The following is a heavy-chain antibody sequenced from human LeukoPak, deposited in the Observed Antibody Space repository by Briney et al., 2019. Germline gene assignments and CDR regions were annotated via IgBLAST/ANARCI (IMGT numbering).Heavy chain of an antibody. CDR3: AKDRDPQDIVLMVYASPPDY. Sequence: GGSLRLSCAASGFTFSSYAMSWVRQAPGKGLEWVSAISGSGGITYYADSVKGRFTISRDNSKNTLYLQMNSLRAEDTAVYYCAKDRDPQDIVLMVYASPPDYWGQGTLVTVSS. CDR1: GFTFSSYA. D-gene: IGHD2-8*01. CDR2: ISGSGGIT. V-gene: IGHV3-23*01. J-gene: IGHJ4*02.